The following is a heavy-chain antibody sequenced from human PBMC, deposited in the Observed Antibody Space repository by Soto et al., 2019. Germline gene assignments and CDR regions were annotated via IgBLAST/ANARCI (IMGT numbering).Heavy chain of an antibody. V-gene: IGHV3-23*01. CDR1: GFTFSSYA. CDR2: ISGSGSTI. Sequence: GGSLRLSCAASGFTFSSYAVSWVRQAPGKGPEWISSISGSGSTIYYADSVKGRFTISRDNAKNSLFLQMSSLSPEDTALYYCTKRRSARPGFDAFDLWGQGTMVTVSS. CDR3: TKRRSARPGFDAFDL. J-gene: IGHJ3*01.